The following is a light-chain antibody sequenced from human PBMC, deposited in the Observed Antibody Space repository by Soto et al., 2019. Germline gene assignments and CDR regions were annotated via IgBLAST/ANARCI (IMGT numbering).Light chain of an antibody. V-gene: IGLV2-8*01. CDR1: SSDVGGYNY. CDR3: SSYTISTTLV. J-gene: IGLJ1*01. Sequence: QSALTQPPSASGSPGQSVAISCTGTSSDVGGYNYVSWYQQHPGKAPKLMIYEVNKRPSGVPDRFSGSKSGNTASLTVSGLQAEDEADYYCSSYTISTTLVFGTGTKVTVL. CDR2: EVN.